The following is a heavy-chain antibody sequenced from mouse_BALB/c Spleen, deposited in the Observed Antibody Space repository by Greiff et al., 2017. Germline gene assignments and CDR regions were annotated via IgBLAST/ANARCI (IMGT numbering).Heavy chain of an antibody. CDR1: GYSITSGYY. V-gene: IGHV3-6*02. J-gene: IGHJ4*01. Sequence: EVKLVESGPGLVKPSQSLSLTCSVTGYSITSGYYWNWIRQFPGNKLEWMGYISYDGSNNYNPSLKNRISITRDTSKNQFFLKLNSVTTEDTATYYCAGDYGNPYAMDYWGQGTSVTVSS. CDR3: AGDYGNPYAMDY. CDR2: ISYDGSN. D-gene: IGHD2-1*01.